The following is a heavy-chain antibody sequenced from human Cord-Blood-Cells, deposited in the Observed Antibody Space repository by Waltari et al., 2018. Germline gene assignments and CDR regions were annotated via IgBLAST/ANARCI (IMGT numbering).Heavy chain of an antibody. CDR2: INAGNGNT. CDR3: ARDGRWRYDFWSGYYNWFDP. CDR1: GYTFTSYA. D-gene: IGHD3-3*01. V-gene: IGHV1-3*01. J-gene: IGHJ5*02. Sequence: QVQLVQSGAEVKKPGASVKVSCKASGYTFTSYAMHWVRQAPGQRLEWMGWINAGNGNTKYSQKFQGRVTITRDTSASTAYMELSSLRSEDTAVYYCARDGRWRYDFWSGYYNWFDPWGQGTLVTVSS.